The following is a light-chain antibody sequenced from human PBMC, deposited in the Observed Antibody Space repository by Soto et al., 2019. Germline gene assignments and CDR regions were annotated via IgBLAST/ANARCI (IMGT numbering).Light chain of an antibody. CDR2: GAS. CDR1: QSVGSTY. CDR3: QQYNNWPPIT. Sequence: EVVLTQSPGTLSLSPVERATLSCRASQSVGSTYLAWYQQKPGQAPRRVIYGASTWGTGVPPRFTGSGSGTEFTLTISGLQSEDFAVYYCQQYNNWPPITFGQGTRLEIK. V-gene: IGKV3D-15*01. J-gene: IGKJ5*01.